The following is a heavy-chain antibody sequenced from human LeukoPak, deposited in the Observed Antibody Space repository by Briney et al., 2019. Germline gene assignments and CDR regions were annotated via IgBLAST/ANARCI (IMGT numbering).Heavy chain of an antibody. V-gene: IGHV3-23*01. CDR3: ARSAPAGFSYYSYYMDV. Sequence: QSGGSLRLSCAASGFTFSSSAMTWVRQTPGKGLEWVSGISSADGSTYYADSVKGRFTISRDNSKDTLYLQMNSLRAEDTAVYYCARSAPAGFSYYSYYMDVWGKGTTVTISS. CDR2: ISSADGST. CDR1: GFTFSSSA. J-gene: IGHJ6*03. D-gene: IGHD6-13*01.